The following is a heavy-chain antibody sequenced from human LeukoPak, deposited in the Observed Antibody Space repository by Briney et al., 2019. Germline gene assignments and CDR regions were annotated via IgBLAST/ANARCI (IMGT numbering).Heavy chain of an antibody. CDR1: GGSFSGYY. CDR2: ISGSGGST. J-gene: IGHJ3*02. Sequence: ETLSLTCAVYGGSFSGYYWSWVRQAPGKGLEWVSAISGSGGSTYYADSVKGRFTISRDNSKNTLYLQMNSLRAEDTAVYYCATRMVRGVIISAFDIWGQGTMVTVSS. D-gene: IGHD3-10*01. CDR3: ATRMVRGVIISAFDI. V-gene: IGHV3-23*01.